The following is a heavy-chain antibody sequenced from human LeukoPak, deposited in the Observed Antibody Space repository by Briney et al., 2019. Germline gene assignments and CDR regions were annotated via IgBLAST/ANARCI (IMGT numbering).Heavy chain of an antibody. CDR3: AGYRAYSYGPTYYSYMDV. Sequence: GGSLRLSCAASGFTVSSNYMSWVRQAPGRGLEWVSVIYSGGSTYYADSVKGRFTISRDNSKNTLYLQMNSLRAEDTAVYYCAGYRAYSYGPTYYSYMDVWGKGTTVTVSS. CDR1: GFTVSSNY. V-gene: IGHV3-53*01. CDR2: IYSGGST. J-gene: IGHJ6*03. D-gene: IGHD5-18*01.